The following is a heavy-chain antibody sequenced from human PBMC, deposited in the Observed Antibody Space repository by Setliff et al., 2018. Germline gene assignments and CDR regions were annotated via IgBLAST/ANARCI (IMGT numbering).Heavy chain of an antibody. J-gene: IGHJ6*03. D-gene: IGHD5-18*01. Sequence: ASVKVSCKASGYAFGSSGISWVRQAPGQGLEWMGWISAYNGYIVYAQKFQGRVTMTTDTSTTTAYMEVGSLTSDDTAVYYCAREGVDTRSSTDYRYYMDVWGKGTTVTVSS. CDR2: ISAYNGYI. CDR3: AREGVDTRSSTDYRYYMDV. V-gene: IGHV1-18*01. CDR1: GYAFGSSG.